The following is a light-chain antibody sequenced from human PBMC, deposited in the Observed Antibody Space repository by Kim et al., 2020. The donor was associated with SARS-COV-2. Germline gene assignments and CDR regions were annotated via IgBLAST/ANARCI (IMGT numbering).Light chain of an antibody. CDR1: QSVSSN. CDR3: QQYNNWPPLT. CDR2: GAS. J-gene: IGKJ4*01. V-gene: IGKV3-15*01. Sequence: SQGERATLACRASQSVSSNLAWDQQKPGQAPRLRIYGASTRATGIPARFSGSGSGTEFTLTISSLQSEDFAVYYCQQYNNWPPLTFGGGTKVDIK.